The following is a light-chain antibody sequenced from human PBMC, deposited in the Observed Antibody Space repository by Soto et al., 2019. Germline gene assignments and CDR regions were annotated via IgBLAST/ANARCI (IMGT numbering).Light chain of an antibody. Sequence: EIVLTQSPATLSLSPGERATLSCRASQSVDSYLAWYQQIPGQAPRLLIYDASNRATGIPARFSGSGSGTDFILTISSLEPVDFAVYYCQQRLNWPLTFGGGTKVEIK. J-gene: IGKJ4*01. V-gene: IGKV3-11*01. CDR1: QSVDSY. CDR3: QQRLNWPLT. CDR2: DAS.